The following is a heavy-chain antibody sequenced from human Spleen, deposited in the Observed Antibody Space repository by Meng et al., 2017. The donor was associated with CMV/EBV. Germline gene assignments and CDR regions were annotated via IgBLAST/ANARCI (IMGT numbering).Heavy chain of an antibody. J-gene: IGHJ4*02. V-gene: IGHV1-69*05. CDR3: ARDLPGYTSGCDY. Sequence: SVKVSCKASGGTFSSYAISWVRQAPGQGLEWMGGIIPIFGTANYAQKFQGRVTMTRDTSINTAYMELSRLRSDDTAVYYCARDLPGYTSGCDYWGQGTLVTVSS. D-gene: IGHD6-19*01. CDR1: GGTFSSYA. CDR2: IIPIFGTA.